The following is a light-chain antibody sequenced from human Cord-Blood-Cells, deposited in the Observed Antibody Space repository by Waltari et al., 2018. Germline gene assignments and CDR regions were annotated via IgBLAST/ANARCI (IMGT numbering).Light chain of an antibody. CDR3: QQYNNWPPELT. CDR2: GAS. J-gene: IGKJ4*01. Sequence: EIVMTQSPATLSVSPGARATLSCRASQSVSSNLAWYQQKPGQATRLLIYGASTRATGIPARYSCSESRTELTCTISSLQSEDVAVYYCQQYNNWPPELTFGGGTKVEIK. CDR1: QSVSSN. V-gene: IGKV3-15*01.